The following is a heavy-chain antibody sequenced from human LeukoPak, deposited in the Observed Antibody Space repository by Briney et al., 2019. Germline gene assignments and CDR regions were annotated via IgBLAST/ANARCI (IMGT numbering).Heavy chain of an antibody. Sequence: ASVKVSCKASGYTFTSYYMHWVRQAPGQGLEWMGIINPSGGSTSYAQKFQGRVTMTRDTSTSTVYMELSSLRSEDTAVYCCARVVSMEDIVVVVAGAFDYWGQGTLVTVSS. CDR2: INPSGGST. V-gene: IGHV1-46*01. CDR3: ARVVSMEDIVVVVAGAFDY. J-gene: IGHJ4*02. CDR1: GYTFTSYY. D-gene: IGHD2-15*01.